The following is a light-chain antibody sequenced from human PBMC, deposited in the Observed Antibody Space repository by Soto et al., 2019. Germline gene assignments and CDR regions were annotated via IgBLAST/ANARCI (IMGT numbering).Light chain of an antibody. Sequence: EIVLTQSPGTLSLSPGERATLSCRSSQSVSSSYLAWYQQKPGQAPRLLIYAASSRATGIPDRFSGSGSGTDFTLTISRLEPEDFAVYYCQQYFNSLIIFGPGTKVDI. J-gene: IGKJ3*01. CDR1: QSVSSSY. V-gene: IGKV3-20*01. CDR2: AAS. CDR3: QQYFNSLII.